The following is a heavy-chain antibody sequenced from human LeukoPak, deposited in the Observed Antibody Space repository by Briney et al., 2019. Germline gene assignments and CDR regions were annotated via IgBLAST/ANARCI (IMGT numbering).Heavy chain of an antibody. CDR2: IIPIFGTA. Sequence: GASVPVSCXTSGGTFSSFTISWMRQAPGQGLEWMGGIIPIFGTANYAQKFQGRVTVTADESTSTAYMELSSLRSEDTAVYYCARGYTQAATYFDYWGQGTLVTVSS. CDR1: GGTFSSFT. D-gene: IGHD2-15*01. CDR3: ARGYTQAATYFDY. J-gene: IGHJ4*02. V-gene: IGHV1-69*13.